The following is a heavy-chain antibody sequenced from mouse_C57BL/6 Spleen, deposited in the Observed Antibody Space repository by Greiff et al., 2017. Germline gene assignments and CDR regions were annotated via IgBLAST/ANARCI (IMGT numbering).Heavy chain of an antibody. Sequence: QVQLQQPGPELVKPGASVKVSCKASGYTFTSYWMHWVKQRPGQGLEWIGRIYPCDSDTNYNEKFKGKATLTVDTSSSTAYMQLRSLTSEDSAVYYCATGTWFAYWGQGTLVTVSA. CDR2: IYPCDSDT. J-gene: IGHJ3*01. CDR3: ATGTWFAY. D-gene: IGHD4-1*01. V-gene: IGHV1-74*01. CDR1: GYTFTSYW.